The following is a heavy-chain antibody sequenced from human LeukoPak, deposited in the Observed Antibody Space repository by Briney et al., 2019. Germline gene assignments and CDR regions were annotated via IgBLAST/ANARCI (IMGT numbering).Heavy chain of an antibody. CDR3: ARGGYGSFDY. V-gene: IGHV4-59*08. J-gene: IGHJ4*02. CDR1: GGSISRYY. D-gene: IGHD6-25*01. Sequence: SETLSLTCTVSGGSISRYYWSWIRHRPGTGLEWIGYIFYSGSTNYNPSLKSRVTISVDTSKNQFSLKLTSVTAADTAVYYCARGGYGSFDYWGQGTLVTVSS. CDR2: IFYSGST.